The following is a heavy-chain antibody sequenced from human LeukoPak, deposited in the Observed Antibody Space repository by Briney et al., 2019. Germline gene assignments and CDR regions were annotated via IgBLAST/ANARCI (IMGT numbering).Heavy chain of an antibody. CDR1: GFTFSTCS. Sequence: GGSLRLSCAASGFTFSTCSMKWVRQAPGKALEWVSSISGSSYHIYYADSVKGRFTISRDNAKNSLYLQMNSLRAEDTAVYYCARLVDSGWQPSLYYFDYWGQGILVTVSP. CDR3: ARLVDSGWQPSLYYFDY. D-gene: IGHD4-23*01. CDR2: ISGSSYHI. J-gene: IGHJ4*02. V-gene: IGHV3-21*01.